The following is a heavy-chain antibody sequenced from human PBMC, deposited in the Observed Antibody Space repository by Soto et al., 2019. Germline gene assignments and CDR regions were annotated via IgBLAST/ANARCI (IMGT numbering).Heavy chain of an antibody. V-gene: IGHV1-18*01. CDR1: GYTFTSYG. J-gene: IGHJ6*02. CDR2: ISAYNGNT. CDR3: AGGDYYDSSGYTGYYYYGMDV. Sequence: GASVKVSCKASGYTFTSYGISWVRQAPGQGLEWMGWISAYNGNTNYAQKLQGRVTMTTDTSTSTAYMELRSLRSDDTAVYYCAGGDYYDSSGYTGYYYYGMDVWGQGTTVTVSS. D-gene: IGHD3-22*01.